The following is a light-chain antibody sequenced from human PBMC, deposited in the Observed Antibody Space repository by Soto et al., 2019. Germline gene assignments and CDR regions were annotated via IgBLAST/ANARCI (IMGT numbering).Light chain of an antibody. V-gene: IGLV1-40*01. Sequence: QSVLTQPPSVSGAPGQRVTISCTGSSSNIGAGYDVHWYQQLPGTAPKLLIYGNSNRPSGVPDRFSGSKSGTSASLAITGVQAEDEADYYCQSYDSSLSGNVFGPGTKVTVL. J-gene: IGLJ1*01. CDR3: QSYDSSLSGNV. CDR2: GNS. CDR1: SSNIGAGYD.